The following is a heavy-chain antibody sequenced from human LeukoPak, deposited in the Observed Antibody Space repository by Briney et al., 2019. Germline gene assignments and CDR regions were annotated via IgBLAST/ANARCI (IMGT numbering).Heavy chain of an antibody. CDR3: TRRVDSSGYYGIDY. V-gene: IGHV3-73*01. J-gene: IGHJ4*02. CDR2: RIKANSFAT. Sequence: RIKANSFATAYAASVKGRFTISRDDSKNTAYLQMNSLKTEDTAVYYCTRRVDSSGYYGIDYWGQGTLVTVSS. D-gene: IGHD3-22*01.